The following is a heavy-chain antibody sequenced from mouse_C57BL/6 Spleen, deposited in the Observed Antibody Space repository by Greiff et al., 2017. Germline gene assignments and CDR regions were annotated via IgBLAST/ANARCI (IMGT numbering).Heavy chain of an antibody. V-gene: IGHV2-2*01. CDR3: ASGSNYDRFAY. CDR2: IWSGGST. CDR1: GYSLTSYG. J-gene: IGHJ3*01. D-gene: IGHD2-5*01. Sequence: QVQLQQSGPGLVQPSQCLSITSTASGYSLTSYGVHWVRQSPGQGLEWLGVIWSGGSTDYNAAFISSLGINKDNSEGKVFFKMNSLQAADTAIYYRASGSNYDRFAYWGQGTLVTVSA.